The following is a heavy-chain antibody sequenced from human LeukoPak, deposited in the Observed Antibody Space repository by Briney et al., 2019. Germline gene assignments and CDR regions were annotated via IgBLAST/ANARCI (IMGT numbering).Heavy chain of an antibody. CDR3: ARDPGRRDQPYNWFDP. Sequence: PSETLSLTCAVSGGSISSSNYYWGWIRQPPGKGLEWIGVIYYSGSTYYNPSLKSRVTISIDTSKNQFSLKLSSVTAADTAVYYCARDPGRRDQPYNWFDPWGQGTLVTVSS. CDR1: GGSISSSNYY. CDR2: IYYSGST. D-gene: IGHD1-14*01. J-gene: IGHJ5*02. V-gene: IGHV4-39*07.